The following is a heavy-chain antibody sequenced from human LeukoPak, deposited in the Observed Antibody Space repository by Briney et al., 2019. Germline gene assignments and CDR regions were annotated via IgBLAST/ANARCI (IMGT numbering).Heavy chain of an antibody. Sequence: GGSLRLSCAASGFTFSGYAMNWVRQAPGQGLEWVSHIYISSSSNIISYADSVKGRFTISRDNAQNSLYLQMNGLRDQDTAVYYCVRDRAYSFDYWGQGILVTVSS. J-gene: IGHJ4*02. D-gene: IGHD2-21*01. CDR3: VRDRAYSFDY. V-gene: IGHV3-48*02. CDR1: GFTFSGYA. CDR2: ISSSSNII.